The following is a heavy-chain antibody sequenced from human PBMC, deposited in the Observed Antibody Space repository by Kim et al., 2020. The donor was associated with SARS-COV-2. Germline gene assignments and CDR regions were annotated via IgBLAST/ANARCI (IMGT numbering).Heavy chain of an antibody. V-gene: IGHV3-30*03. CDR3: ARERVAVADDYYFYGMGV. CDR1: GFSFTSYG. D-gene: IGHD6-19*01. J-gene: IGHJ6*02. Sequence: GGSLRLSCAATGFSFTSYGMHWVRQAPGKGLEWVASISDDGSDKSYGDSVKGRFTISRDNPKRTLFLQMSSLRREDTAVYYCARERVAVADDYYFYGMGVWGQGTAVTV. CDR2: ISDDGSDK.